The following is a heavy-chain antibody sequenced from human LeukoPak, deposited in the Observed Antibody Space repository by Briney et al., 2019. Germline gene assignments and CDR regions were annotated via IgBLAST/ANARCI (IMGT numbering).Heavy chain of an antibody. D-gene: IGHD6-19*01. CDR3: AKSEQWLPSKLYYYYYGMDV. CDR1: GFTFSSYG. CDR2: ISYDGSNK. J-gene: IGHJ6*02. Sequence: GGSLRLSGAASGFTFSSYGMHWVRQAPGKGLEWVAVISYDGSNKYYADSVKGRFTISRDNSKNTLYLQMNSLRAEDTAVYYCAKSEQWLPSKLYYYYYGMDVWGQGTTVTVSS. V-gene: IGHV3-30*18.